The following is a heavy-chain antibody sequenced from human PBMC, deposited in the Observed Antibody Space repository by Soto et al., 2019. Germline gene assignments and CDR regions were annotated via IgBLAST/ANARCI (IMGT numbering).Heavy chain of an antibody. CDR2: ISDDGSIK. D-gene: IGHD5-18*01. CDR1: GFSFTTYA. V-gene: IGHV3-30-3*01. J-gene: IGHJ4*02. Sequence: GGSLRLSCAASGFSFTTYAMHWVRQVPGKGLEWVAVISDDGSIKYYAVSVKGRFTISRDNSKNTFSLQMNSLRGDDTAIYYCARAIEKAMDACDYWGQGALVTVSS. CDR3: ARAIEKAMDACDY.